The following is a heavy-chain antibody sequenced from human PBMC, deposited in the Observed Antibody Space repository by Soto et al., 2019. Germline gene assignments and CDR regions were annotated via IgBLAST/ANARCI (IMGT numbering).Heavy chain of an antibody. CDR2: INAGNGNT. CDR1: GYSFTSHA. Sequence: ASVKVSCKASGYSFTSHAMHWVRQAPGQRLEWMGWINAGNGNTKYSQKFQGRVTMTRDTSTSTVYMELSSLRSEDTAVYYCARVYCSGGSCYRIDYWGQGTLVTVSS. D-gene: IGHD2-15*01. J-gene: IGHJ4*02. CDR3: ARVYCSGGSCYRIDY. V-gene: IGHV1-3*01.